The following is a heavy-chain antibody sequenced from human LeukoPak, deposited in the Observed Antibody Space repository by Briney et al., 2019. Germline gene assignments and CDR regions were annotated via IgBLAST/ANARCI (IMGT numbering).Heavy chain of an antibody. V-gene: IGHV3-23*01. CDR1: GFTFSRNL. D-gene: IGHD3-16*01. CDR2: ISGGGGST. J-gene: IGHJ6*02. Sequence: GGSLRLSCAASGFTFSRNLMTWVRQAPGKGLEWVSVISGGGGSTYYADSVKGRFTISRDNSKNTLYLQMSSLRAEDTAVYYCAKDLASYYYYGMDVWGQGTTVTVSS. CDR3: AKDLASYYYYGMDV.